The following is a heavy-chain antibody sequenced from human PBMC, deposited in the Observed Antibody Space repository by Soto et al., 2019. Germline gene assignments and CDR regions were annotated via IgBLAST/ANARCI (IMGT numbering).Heavy chain of an antibody. CDR1: GFTFSSYS. CDR3: AAVPADGDYEGSNDWFDP. J-gene: IGHJ5*02. CDR2: ISSSSSYI. D-gene: IGHD4-17*01. Sequence: EVQLVESGGGLVKPGGSLRLSCAASGFTFSSYSMNWVRQAPGKGLEWVSSISSSSSYIYYADSVKGRFTISGDNAKNSLYLQMNSLRAEDTAVYYCAAVPADGDYEGSNDWFDPWGQGTLVTVSS. V-gene: IGHV3-21*01.